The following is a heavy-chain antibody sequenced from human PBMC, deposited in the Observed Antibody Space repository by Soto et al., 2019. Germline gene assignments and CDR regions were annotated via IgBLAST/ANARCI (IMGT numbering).Heavy chain of an antibody. V-gene: IGHV1-46*01. D-gene: IGHD5-18*01. CDR1: GYTFTSYY. CDR2: INPSGGST. CDR3: ARDRQRIQLWLIGPNDAFDI. J-gene: IGHJ3*02. Sequence: ASVKVSCKASGYTFTSYYMHWVRQAPGQGLEWMGIINPSGGSTSYAQKFQGRVTMTRDTSTSTVYMELSSLRSEDTAVYYCARDRQRIQLWLIGPNDAFDIWGQGTMVTVS.